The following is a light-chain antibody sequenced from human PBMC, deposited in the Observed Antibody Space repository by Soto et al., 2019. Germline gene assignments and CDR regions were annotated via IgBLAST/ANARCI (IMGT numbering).Light chain of an antibody. CDR2: GAS. CDR3: HQYVSWT. CDR1: QSVSSSY. J-gene: IGKJ1*01. V-gene: IGKV3-20*01. Sequence: EIVLTQSPGTLSLSPGERATLSCRASQSVSSSYLAWYQQRPGQAPRLVIHGASSRATGIPDRFSGSGSGTEFTLTISRLEPEDFAVYYCHQYVSWTFGQGTKVDIK.